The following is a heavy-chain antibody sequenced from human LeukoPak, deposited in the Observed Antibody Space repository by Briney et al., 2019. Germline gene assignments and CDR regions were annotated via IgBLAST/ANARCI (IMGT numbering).Heavy chain of an antibody. CDR2: IKQDGSEK. V-gene: IGHV3-7*01. Sequence: GGSLRLSCAGSEFTFSSYWMSWVRQAPGKGLEWVANIKQDGSEKYYVDSVKGRFTISRDNAKTSLYLQMISLRAEDTAVYYCARHLSGVTGYTYGRGIDYWGQGTLVTVSS. CDR3: ARHLSGVTGYTYGRGIDY. D-gene: IGHD5-18*01. CDR1: EFTFSSYW. J-gene: IGHJ4*02.